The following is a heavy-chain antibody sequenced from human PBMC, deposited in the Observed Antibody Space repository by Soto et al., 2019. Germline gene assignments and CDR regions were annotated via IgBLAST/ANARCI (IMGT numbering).Heavy chain of an antibody. V-gene: IGHV3-48*01. CDR3: ARDRPMEVVIPDY. D-gene: IGHD3-22*01. J-gene: IGHJ4*02. CDR1: GFSFNTYA. CDR2: ISSSSSTI. Sequence: GGSLRLSCAASGFSFNTYAMSWVRQAPGKGLEWVSYISSSSSTIYYADSVKGRFTISRDNAKNSLYLQMNSLRAEDTAVYYCARDRPMEVVIPDYWGQGTLVTVSS.